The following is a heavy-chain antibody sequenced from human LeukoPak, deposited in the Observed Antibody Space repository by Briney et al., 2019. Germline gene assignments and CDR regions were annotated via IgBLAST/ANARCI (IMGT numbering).Heavy chain of an antibody. CDR3: ARDLGGEQLIHNWFDP. J-gene: IGHJ5*02. V-gene: IGHV3-33*01. Sequence: PGRSLRLSCAASGFTFSSYGMHWVRQAPGKGLEWVAVIWYDGSNKYYADSVKDRFTISRDNSKNTLYLQMNSLRAEDTAVYYCARDLGGEQLIHNWFDPWGQGTLVTVSS. CDR1: GFTFSSYG. CDR2: IWYDGSNK. D-gene: IGHD6-13*01.